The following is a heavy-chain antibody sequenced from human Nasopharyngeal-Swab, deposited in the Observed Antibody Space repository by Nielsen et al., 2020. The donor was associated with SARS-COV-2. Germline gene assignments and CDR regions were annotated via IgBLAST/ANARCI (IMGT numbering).Heavy chain of an antibody. CDR3: SAAGGNY. CDR1: GFTFNNYN. D-gene: IGHD6-13*01. Sequence: GSLRLSCAASGFTFNNYNFNWIRQPPGKGLEWIGEINHSGSTNYNPSLKSRVTISVDTSKNQFSLKLSSVTAADTAVYYCSAAGGNYWGQGTLVTVSS. J-gene: IGHJ4*02. V-gene: IGHV4-34*08. CDR2: INHSGST.